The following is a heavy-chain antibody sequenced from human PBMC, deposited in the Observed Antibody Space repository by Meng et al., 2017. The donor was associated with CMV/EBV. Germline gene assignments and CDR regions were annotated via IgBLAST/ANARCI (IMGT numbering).Heavy chain of an antibody. J-gene: IGHJ4*02. D-gene: IGHD2-21*01. V-gene: IGHV5-51*01. CDR1: GYSFTSYW. Sequence: KVSCKGSGYSFTSYWIGWVRQRPGKGLEWMGIIYPGDSDTRYSPSFQGQVTISADKSISTAYLQWSSLKASDTAMYYCARSPTFTYCGGDCYLAYFDYWGQGTLVTVSS. CDR2: IYPGDSDT. CDR3: ARSPTFTYCGGDCYLAYFDY.